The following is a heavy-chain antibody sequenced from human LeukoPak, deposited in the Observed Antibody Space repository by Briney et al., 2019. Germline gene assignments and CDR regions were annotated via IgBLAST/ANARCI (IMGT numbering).Heavy chain of an antibody. CDR2: INPNSGGT. CDR3: ARVQPEFSGYEGPRVAFLY. Sequence: ASVKVSCKASGYTFTSYYMHWVRQAPGQGLEWMGWINPNSGGTNYAQKFQGRVTMTRDTSISTAYMELSRLRSDDTAVYYCARVQPEFSGYEGPRVAFLYWGQGTLVTVSS. J-gene: IGHJ4*02. CDR1: GYTFTSYY. V-gene: IGHV1-2*02. D-gene: IGHD5-12*01.